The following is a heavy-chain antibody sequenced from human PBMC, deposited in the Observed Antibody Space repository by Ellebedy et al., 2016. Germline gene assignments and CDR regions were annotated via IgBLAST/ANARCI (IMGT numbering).Heavy chain of an antibody. V-gene: IGHV3-23*01. CDR1: GLSFSSHS. D-gene: IGHD1-26*01. CDR2: IDGSGVKT. J-gene: IGHJ5*02. Sequence: GESLKISCAASGLSFSSHSMSWVRQAPGKGLEWVSAIDGSGVKTYYADSVKGRFTISRDNSKNTVHLQMTSLRGEDTAIFYCVKEGSGSYSDHWGQGTLVTVSS. CDR3: VKEGSGSYSDH.